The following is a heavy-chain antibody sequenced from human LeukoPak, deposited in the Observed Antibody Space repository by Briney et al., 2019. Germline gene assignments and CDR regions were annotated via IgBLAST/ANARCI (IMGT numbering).Heavy chain of an antibody. CDR1: GGSISSGSYY. V-gene: IGHV4-31*03. Sequence: PSETLSLTCTVSGGSISSGSYYWSWIRQHPGKGLEWIGYIYYSGTTYYNPSLKNRLTISLDMSKNQFSLKLSSVTAADTAVYYCARREDYGDYRVFDPWGQGTLATVSS. D-gene: IGHD4-17*01. J-gene: IGHJ5*02. CDR3: ARREDYGDYRVFDP. CDR2: IYYSGTT.